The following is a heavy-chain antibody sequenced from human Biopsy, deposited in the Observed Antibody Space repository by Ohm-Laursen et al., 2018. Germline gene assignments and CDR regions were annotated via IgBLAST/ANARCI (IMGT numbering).Heavy chain of an antibody. CDR2: ISYDGSYK. V-gene: IGHV3-30*18. CDR1: GFTLTDSG. Sequence: SLRLSCAASGFTLTDSGMHWVRQAPGKGPEWVALISYDGSYKNYGDSVKGRFTISRDNSKNTLYLQMNSLRPEDTAVYYCAKQEGVAYGDIDYWGQGTLVTVSS. CDR3: AKQEGVAYGDIDY. D-gene: IGHD3-10*01. J-gene: IGHJ4*02.